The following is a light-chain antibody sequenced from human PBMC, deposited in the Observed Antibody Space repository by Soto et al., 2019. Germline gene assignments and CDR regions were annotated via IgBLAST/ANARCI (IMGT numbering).Light chain of an antibody. CDR1: SSDIGSYNL. J-gene: IGLJ2*01. CDR3: CSYAGSSTLVV. CDR2: EGS. V-gene: IGLV2-23*03. Sequence: QSALTQPASVSGSPGQSITISCTGTSSDIGSYNLVSWYQQHPGKAPKVMIYEGSKRPSGVSNRFSGSKSGNTASLTISGLQAEDEADYYCCSYAGSSTLVVFGGETKLTVL.